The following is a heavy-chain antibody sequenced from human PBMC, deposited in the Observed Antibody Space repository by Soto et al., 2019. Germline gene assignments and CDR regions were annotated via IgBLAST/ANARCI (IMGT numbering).Heavy chain of an antibody. CDR2: ISSSTSTI. Sequence: EVQLVKSGGGLVQPGGSLRLSCTASGFTFSSYGMNWVRQAPGKGLEWVSHISSSTSTIYYADSVKGRFTISRDNAKNSLSLQMNSLRDEDTAVYYCARGGYSYGHFQHWGQGTLVTVSS. D-gene: IGHD5-18*01. J-gene: IGHJ1*01. CDR3: ARGGYSYGHFQH. CDR1: GFTFSSYG. V-gene: IGHV3-48*02.